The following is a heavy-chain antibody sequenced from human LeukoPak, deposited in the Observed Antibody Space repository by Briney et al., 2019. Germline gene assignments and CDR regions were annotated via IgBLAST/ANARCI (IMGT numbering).Heavy chain of an antibody. J-gene: IGHJ3*02. V-gene: IGHV3-7*01. CDR1: GFTFSSYW. Sequence: GGSLRLSCAASGFTFSSYWMSWVRQAPGKGLEWVAHIKQDGSEKYYVDSVKGRFTISRDNAKNSLYLQMNSLRAEDTAVYYCARVIRDCSGGSCYSYRVAFDIWGQGTMVTVSS. D-gene: IGHD2-15*01. CDR3: ARVIRDCSGGSCYSYRVAFDI. CDR2: IKQDGSEK.